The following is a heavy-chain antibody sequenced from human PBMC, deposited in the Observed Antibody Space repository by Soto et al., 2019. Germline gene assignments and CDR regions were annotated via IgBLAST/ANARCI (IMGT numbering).Heavy chain of an antibody. CDR2: IWYDGSNK. CDR1: GFTFSSYG. D-gene: IGHD1-26*01. Sequence: VQLVESAGGVVQPGRSLRLSCAASGFTFSSYGMHWVRQAPGKGLEWVAVIWYDGSNKYYADSVKGRFTISRDNSKNTLYLQMNSLRAEDTAVYYCARAGVGATHLYYYGMDVWGQGTTVTVSS. CDR3: ARAGVGATHLYYYGMDV. J-gene: IGHJ6*02. V-gene: IGHV3-33*01.